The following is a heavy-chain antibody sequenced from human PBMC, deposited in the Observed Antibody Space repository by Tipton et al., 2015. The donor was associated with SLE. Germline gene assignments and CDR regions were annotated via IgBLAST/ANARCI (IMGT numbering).Heavy chain of an antibody. J-gene: IGHJ4*02. D-gene: IGHD4-17*01. V-gene: IGHV4-39*07. CDR2: IYYSGST. Sequence: TLSLTCTVSGGSISSSSYYWGWIRQPPGKGLEWIGSIYYSGSTYYNPSLKSRVTISVDTSKNQFSLKLSSVTAEDTAVYYCARDADDYGDRGDFDYWGQGTLVTVSS. CDR3: ARDADDYGDRGDFDY. CDR1: GGSISSSSYY.